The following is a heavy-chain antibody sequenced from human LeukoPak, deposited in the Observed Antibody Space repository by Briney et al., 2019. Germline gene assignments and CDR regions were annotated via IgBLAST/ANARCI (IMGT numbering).Heavy chain of an antibody. CDR3: ARASLPGWYFDL. CDR2: INPSGGST. CDR1: GYTFTSYY. V-gene: IGHV1-46*01. Sequence: RASVKVSRKASGYTFTSYYMHWVRQAPGQGLEWMGIINPSGGSTIYAQKFQGRVTMTRDTSTSTVYMELSSLRSEDTAVYYCARASLPGWYFDLWGRGTLVTVSS. J-gene: IGHJ2*01.